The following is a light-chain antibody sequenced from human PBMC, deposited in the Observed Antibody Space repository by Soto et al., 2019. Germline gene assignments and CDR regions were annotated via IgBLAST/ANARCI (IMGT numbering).Light chain of an antibody. Sequence: QSALTQPASMSGSPGQSITISCTGTSSDIGTYNYVSWYQQHPGKVPKLMIYEVSNRPSGVSNRFSGSKSGNAASLTISGLQAEDEADYYCSSYTSSSTFLLFSGGTKLTVL. CDR3: SSYTSSSTFLL. CDR2: EVS. V-gene: IGLV2-14*01. CDR1: SSDIGTYNY. J-gene: IGLJ2*01.